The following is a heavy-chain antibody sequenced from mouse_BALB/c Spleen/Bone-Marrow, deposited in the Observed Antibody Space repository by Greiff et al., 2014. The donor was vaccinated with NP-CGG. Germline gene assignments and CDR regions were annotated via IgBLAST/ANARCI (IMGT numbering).Heavy chain of an antibody. V-gene: IGHV5-12-2*01. CDR3: ARHGGSRGYYFDY. Sequence: EVQRVESGGGLVQPGGSLKLSCAASGFTFSSYTMSWVRQTPEKRLEWVAYISNGGGSTYYPDIVKGRFTISRDNAKNTLYLQMSSLKSEDTAMYYCARHGGSRGYYFDYWGQGTTLTVSS. J-gene: IGHJ2*01. D-gene: IGHD1-1*01. CDR2: ISNGGGST. CDR1: GFTFSSYT.